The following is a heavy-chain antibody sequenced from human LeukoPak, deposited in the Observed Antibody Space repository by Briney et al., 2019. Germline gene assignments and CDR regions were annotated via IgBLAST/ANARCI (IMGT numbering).Heavy chain of an antibody. D-gene: IGHD6-13*01. CDR3: ARGLGGSWYAYNWFDP. CDR1: GGSFSGYY. V-gene: IGHV4-34*01. CDR2: INHSGST. Sequence: SETLSLTCAVYGGSFSGYYWSWTRQPPGKGLEWIGEINHSGSTNYNPSLKSRVTISVDTSKNQFSLKLSSVTAADTAVYYCARGLGGSWYAYNWFDPWGQGTLVTVSS. J-gene: IGHJ5*02.